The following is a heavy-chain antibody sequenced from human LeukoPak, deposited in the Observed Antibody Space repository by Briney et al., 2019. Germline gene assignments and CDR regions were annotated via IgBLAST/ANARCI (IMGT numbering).Heavy chain of an antibody. J-gene: IGHJ4*02. V-gene: IGHV3-74*01. CDR3: ARESGAAAPGL. D-gene: IGHD6-13*01. CDR2: INTDGTVT. Sequence: GGSLRLSCAASGFTFSKYWMLWVRQAPGKGLESVSRINTDGTVTTYADSVKGRFTVSRDNADNTMFLQMNSVRDEDTAVYYCARESGAAAPGLWGQGTLVTVSS. CDR1: GFTFSKYW.